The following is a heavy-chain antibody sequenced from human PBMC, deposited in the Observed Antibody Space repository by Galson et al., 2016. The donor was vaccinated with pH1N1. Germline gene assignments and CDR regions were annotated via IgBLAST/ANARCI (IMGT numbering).Heavy chain of an antibody. D-gene: IGHD3-10*01. V-gene: IGHV4-39*01. CDR3: ARLGYGEYIDY. CDR1: GGSISNSNYY. CDR2: IYYSGIT. Sequence: SETLSLTCTVSGGSISNSNYYWGWIRQLPGKGLQPIANIYYSGITYYDASLKSRVTISVDTSKNQFSLKLNSVIAADTAVYYCARLGYGEYIDYWGQGTRVTVSS. J-gene: IGHJ4*02.